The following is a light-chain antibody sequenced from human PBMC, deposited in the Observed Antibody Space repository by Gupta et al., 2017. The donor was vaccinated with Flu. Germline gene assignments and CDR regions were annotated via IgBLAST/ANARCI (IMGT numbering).Light chain of an antibody. CDR3: QSYDSSLSGSV. CDR1: SSNLGAGYD. J-gene: IGLJ3*02. Sequence: QSGLTQPPSASGAPGQRLTISCTGSSSNLGAGYDVHWYQQFPGKAPKLLLYGNNHRPSGVPDRFSGSKSVTSASLAITGLQADDEADYYCQSYDSSLSGSVFGGGTKLTVL. V-gene: IGLV1-40*01. CDR2: GNN.